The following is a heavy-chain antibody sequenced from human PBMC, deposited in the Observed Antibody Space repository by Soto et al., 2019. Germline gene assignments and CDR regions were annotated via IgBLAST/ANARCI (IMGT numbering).Heavy chain of an antibody. CDR3: AREMVATDYFDY. D-gene: IGHD5-12*01. J-gene: IGHJ4*02. CDR2: IYYSGST. CDR1: GGSISSGDYY. Sequence: PSETLSLTCAVSGGSISSGDYYWSWIRQHPGKGLEWIGYIYYSGSTYYNPSLKSRVTISVDTSKNQFSLKLSSVTAADTAVYYCAREMVATDYFDYWGQGTLVTVSS. V-gene: IGHV4-31*11.